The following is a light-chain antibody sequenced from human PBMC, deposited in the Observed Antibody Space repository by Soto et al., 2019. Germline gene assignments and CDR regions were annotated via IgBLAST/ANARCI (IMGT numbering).Light chain of an antibody. CDR1: RXDVGGYDY. CDR3: SSYAGSNNYV. Sequence: QSVLTQPPSASGSPGQSVTISCAGTRXDVGGYDYVSWYQQHPGEAPKLIIYGVSKLPSGVPDRFSGSKSCNTASLNVSGLQAEDEADYYCSSYAGSNNYVFGTGTKVTVL. J-gene: IGLJ1*01. V-gene: IGLV2-8*01. CDR2: GVS.